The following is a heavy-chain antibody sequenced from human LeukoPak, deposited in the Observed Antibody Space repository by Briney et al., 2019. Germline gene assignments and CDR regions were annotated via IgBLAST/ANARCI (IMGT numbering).Heavy chain of an antibody. J-gene: IGHJ4*02. CDR2: TRYDGNNK. V-gene: IGHV3-30*02. Sequence: GGSLRLSCAASGFTFSSYGMHWVRQAPGKGLEWVAFTRYDGNNKYYADSVKGRFTISRDNSKNTLYLQMNSLRAEDTALYYCAKVGWLLSIDYWGQGTLVTVSS. D-gene: IGHD3/OR15-3a*01. CDR1: GFTFSSYG. CDR3: AKVGWLLSIDY.